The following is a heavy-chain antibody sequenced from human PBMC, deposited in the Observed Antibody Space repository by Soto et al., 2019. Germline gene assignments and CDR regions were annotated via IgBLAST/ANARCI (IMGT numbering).Heavy chain of an antibody. D-gene: IGHD4-4*01. Sequence: QVQLVESGGGVVHPGRSLRLSCAASGFTFSSYAMHWVRQAPGKGLEWVAVISYDGSNKYYADSVKGRFTISRDNSKNTLYLQMNSLRTEDTAVYYCARPRWRDDYNWGYFDLWGRGTLVTVSS. J-gene: IGHJ2*01. CDR1: GFTFSSYA. CDR2: ISYDGSNK. CDR3: ARPRWRDDYNWGYFDL. V-gene: IGHV3-30-3*01.